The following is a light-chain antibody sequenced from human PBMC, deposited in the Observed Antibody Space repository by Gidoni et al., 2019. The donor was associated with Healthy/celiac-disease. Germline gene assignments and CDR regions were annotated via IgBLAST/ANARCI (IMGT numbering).Light chain of an antibody. V-gene: IGLV2-14*01. J-gene: IGLJ1*01. CDR1: SSDVGGYNY. Sequence: SALTQPASVSGSPGQSITISCTGTSSDVGGYNYVSWYQQHPGKAPKLMIYEVSNRPSGVSNRFSGSQSGNTASLTISGLQAEDEADYYCSSYTSSSTQVFGTGTKVTVL. CDR2: EVS. CDR3: SSYTSSSTQV.